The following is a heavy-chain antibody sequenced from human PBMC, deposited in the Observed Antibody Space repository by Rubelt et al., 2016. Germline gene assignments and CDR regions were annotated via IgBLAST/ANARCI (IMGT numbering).Heavy chain of an antibody. V-gene: IGHV4-59*01. J-gene: IGHJ6*03. CDR3: ARENDYYYYMDV. CDR1: GGSISSYY. Sequence: QVQPQESGPGLVKPSETLSLTCTVSGGSISSYYWSWIRQPPGKGLEWIAYMYYSGSTSYNPSLKSRVTILLDTSKNQFSLKLSSVTAAEAGVYYCARENDYYYYMDVWGKGTTVTVSS. CDR2: MYYSGST.